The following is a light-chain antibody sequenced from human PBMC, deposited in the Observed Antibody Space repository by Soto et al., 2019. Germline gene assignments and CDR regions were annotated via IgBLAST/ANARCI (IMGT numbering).Light chain of an antibody. V-gene: IGKV1-9*01. CDR3: QQLNSYPYT. J-gene: IGKJ2*01. CDR2: AAS. CDR1: QGINSY. Sequence: DIQLTQSPSFLPASVGDRITITCRGSQGINSYLAWYQQKPGNAPKILIYAASTLQSGVPSRFSGSGSGTESTLTISSLQPEDFATYYGQQLNSYPYTFGQGTKLEIK.